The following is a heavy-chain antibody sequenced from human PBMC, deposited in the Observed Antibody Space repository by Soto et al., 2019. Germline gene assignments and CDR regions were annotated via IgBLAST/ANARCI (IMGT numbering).Heavy chain of an antibody. Sequence: GGSLRLSCVASEFTFSNYGMNWVRQAPGKGLEWISYISSSSGAIYYADSVKGRFTISRDNAKNSLYLQMNSLRDEDTAVYYCARDKDFTGPNWFDPWGQGT. CDR1: EFTFSNYG. D-gene: IGHD2-8*02. CDR3: ARDKDFTGPNWFDP. J-gene: IGHJ5*02. V-gene: IGHV3-48*02. CDR2: ISSSSGAI.